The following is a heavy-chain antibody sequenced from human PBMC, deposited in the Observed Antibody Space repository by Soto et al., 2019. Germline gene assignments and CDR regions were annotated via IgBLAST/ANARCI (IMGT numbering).Heavy chain of an antibody. Sequence: QVQLVQSGAEVKKPGSSVKVSCKASGGTFSSYAISWVRQAPGQGLEWMGGIIPIFGTANYAQKFQGRVTITADEFTSTAYMELSSLRSEDPAVYYCARGGSSAARSGGTDYWGQGTLVTASS. CDR2: IIPIFGTA. V-gene: IGHV1-69*12. D-gene: IGHD6-6*01. CDR1: GGTFSSYA. J-gene: IGHJ4*02. CDR3: ARGGSSAARSGGTDY.